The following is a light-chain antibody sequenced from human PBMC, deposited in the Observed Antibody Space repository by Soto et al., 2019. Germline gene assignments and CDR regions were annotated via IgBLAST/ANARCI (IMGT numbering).Light chain of an antibody. J-gene: IGKJ2*01. Sequence: DIVMTQSPDSLAVSLGERATINCKSSQSVLYSSNNKNYLAWYQQKPGQPPQLLSYWASTRESGVPDRFSGSGSGTDFALTISSLQAEDVAVYYCHQYYSTPYTFGQGTKLEIK. CDR1: QSVLYSSNNKNY. V-gene: IGKV4-1*01. CDR2: WAS. CDR3: HQYYSTPYT.